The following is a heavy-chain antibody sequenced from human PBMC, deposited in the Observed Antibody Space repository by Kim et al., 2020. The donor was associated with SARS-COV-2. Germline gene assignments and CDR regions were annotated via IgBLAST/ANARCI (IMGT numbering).Heavy chain of an antibody. V-gene: IGHV5-51*01. CDR3: ARSSDYVWGSYRQKGMDV. D-gene: IGHD3-16*02. Sequence: GESLKISCKGSGYSFTSYWIGWVRQMPGKGLEWMGIIYPGDSDTRYSPSFQGQVTISADKSISTAYLQWSSLKASDTAMYYCARSSDYVWGSYRQKGMDVWGQGTTVTVSS. CDR2: IYPGDSDT. CDR1: GYSFTSYW. J-gene: IGHJ6*02.